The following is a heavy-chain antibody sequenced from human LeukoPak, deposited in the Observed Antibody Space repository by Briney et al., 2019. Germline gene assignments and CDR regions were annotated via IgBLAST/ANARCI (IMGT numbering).Heavy chain of an antibody. CDR2: IYTGGTT. D-gene: IGHD3-16*01. V-gene: IGHV3-66*01. CDR1: GFTFSSYE. J-gene: IGHJ4*02. CDR3: AREISRFGI. Sequence: GGSLRLSCAASGFTFSSYEMNWVRQAPGKGLEWASGIYTGGTTYYTDSVKGRFTISRDNPNNTLYLQMHSLRAEDTAVYYCAREISRFGIWGQGTLVTVSS.